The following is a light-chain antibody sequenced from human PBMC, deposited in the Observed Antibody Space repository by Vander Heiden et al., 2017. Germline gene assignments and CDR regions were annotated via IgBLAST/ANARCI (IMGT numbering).Light chain of an antibody. CDR1: QGISSY. CDR3: QQDDSYPFT. CDR2: AAS. V-gene: IGKV1-8*01. J-gene: IGKJ3*01. Sequence: AIRMTQPPSSFSASTGDRVTITCRASQGISSYLAWYQQKPGKAPKLLIYAASTLQSGVPSRFSGSGSGTDFTLTISCLQSEDFATYYCQQDDSYPFTFGHGTKVDIK.